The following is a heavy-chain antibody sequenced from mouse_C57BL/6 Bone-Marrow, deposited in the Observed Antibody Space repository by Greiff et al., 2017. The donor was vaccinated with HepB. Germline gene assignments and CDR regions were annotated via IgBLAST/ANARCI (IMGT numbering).Heavy chain of an antibody. V-gene: IGHV1-72*01. Sequence: QQSCKASGYTFTSYWMHWVKQRPGRGLEWIGRIDPNSGGTKYNEKFKSKATLTVDKPSSTAYMQLSSLTSEDSAVYYCARRGSSLYYFDYWGQGTTLTVSS. J-gene: IGHJ2*01. CDR2: IDPNSGGT. CDR1: GYTFTSYW. CDR3: ARRGSSLYYFDY. D-gene: IGHD1-1*01.